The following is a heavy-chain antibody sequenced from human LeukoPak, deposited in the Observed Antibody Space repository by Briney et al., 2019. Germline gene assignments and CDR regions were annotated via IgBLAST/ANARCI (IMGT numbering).Heavy chain of an antibody. CDR1: GGSISSYY. J-gene: IGHJ4*02. CDR2: IWHSGST. Sequence: PSETLSLTCTVSGGSISSYYWAWIRQPPGKGLEWIGSIWHSGSTFCDPSLKSRVTISVDTSKNQFSLKLSSVTAGDTAVYYCARRTYCGGDCSFDYWGQGTLVTVSS. CDR3: ARRTYCGGDCSFDY. V-gene: IGHV4-38-2*02. D-gene: IGHD2-21*02.